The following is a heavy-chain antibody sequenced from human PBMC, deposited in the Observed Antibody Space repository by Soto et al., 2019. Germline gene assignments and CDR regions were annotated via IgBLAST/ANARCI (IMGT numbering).Heavy chain of an antibody. Sequence: GSLRLSCAASGITFNDYYVTWVRQAPGKVLEWVSFISSSGSMKYYTDSVKGRFTLSRDNAKNSLYLQMNSLRAEDTAVYYCAMGNYFAFDIWGQGXVVTV. CDR3: AMGNYFAFDI. CDR1: GITFNDYY. V-gene: IGHV3-11*01. J-gene: IGHJ3*02. D-gene: IGHD3-10*01. CDR2: ISSSGSMK.